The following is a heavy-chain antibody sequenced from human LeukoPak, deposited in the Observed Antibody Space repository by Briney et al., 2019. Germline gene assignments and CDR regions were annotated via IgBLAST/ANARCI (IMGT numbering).Heavy chain of an antibody. CDR1: GFTFSSYA. D-gene: IGHD2-8*01. CDR2: ISDSGDYT. CDR3: AKDTSIGKYCTNGVCAPFDL. J-gene: IGHJ4*02. V-gene: IGHV3-23*01. Sequence: AGRSLRLSCAASGFTFSSYAMSWVRQAPGKGLEWVSAISDSGDYTYYADPAKGRFTNSRDNSKNTLYLQMHRLTDRETAAFLGAKDTSIGKYCTNGVCAPFDLWGQGTLVIVSS.